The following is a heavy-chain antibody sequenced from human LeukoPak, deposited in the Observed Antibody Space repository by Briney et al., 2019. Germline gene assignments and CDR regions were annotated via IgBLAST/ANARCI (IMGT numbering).Heavy chain of an antibody. CDR3: ARGGSYDYWTGYRTDY. CDR1: GFTFSDYY. J-gene: IGHJ4*02. V-gene: IGHV3-11*04. CDR2: LSGSDSTI. Sequence: PGGSLRLSCAASGFTFSDYYMSWIRQAPGKGLEWISYLSGSDSTIYYAASVKGRFSISRDNSKNTLFLQMNSLRAEDTAVYFCARGGSYDYWTGYRTDYWGQGTLVTVSS. D-gene: IGHD3-3*01.